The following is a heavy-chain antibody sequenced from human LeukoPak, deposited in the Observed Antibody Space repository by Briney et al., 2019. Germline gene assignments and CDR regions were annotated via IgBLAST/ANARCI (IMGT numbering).Heavy chain of an antibody. CDR2: VYYSGTT. CDR3: ARFRYSGSYSP. V-gene: IGHV4-39*07. D-gene: IGHD1-26*01. Sequence: SETLSLTCTVSGDSISSTSYYWGWIRQPPGKGLEWIGSVYYSGTTYHNPSLKSRVTTSVDTSKNQFSLKLTSVTAADTAMYYCARFRYSGSYSPWGQGTLVTVSS. J-gene: IGHJ4*02. CDR1: GDSISSTSYY.